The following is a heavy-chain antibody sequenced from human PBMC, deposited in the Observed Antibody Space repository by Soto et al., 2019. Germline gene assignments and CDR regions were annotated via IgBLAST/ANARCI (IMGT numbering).Heavy chain of an antibody. CDR2: INHSGST. J-gene: IGHJ4*02. CDR3: ASLYSSSVDFDY. D-gene: IGHD6-6*01. V-gene: IGHV4-34*01. Sequence: SETLSLTCAVYGGSFSGYYWSWIRQPPGKGLEWIGEINHSGSTNYNPSLKSRVTISVDTSKNQFSLKLSSVTAADTAVYYCASLYSSSVDFDYWGQGTLVTVSS. CDR1: GGSFSGYY.